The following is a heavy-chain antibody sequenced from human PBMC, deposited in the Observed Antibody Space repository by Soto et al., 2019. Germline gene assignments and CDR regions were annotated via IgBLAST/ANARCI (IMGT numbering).Heavy chain of an antibody. V-gene: IGHV3-30*18. CDR3: AKDAVSGSRRVPFKYYGMDV. D-gene: IGHD3-10*01. CDR2: ISYDGSAR. J-gene: IGHJ6*02. Sequence: QVQLVESGGGVVQPGRSLRLSCAASGFSFSIYGMHWVRQAPGKGLQWVAAISYDGSARYYADSVKGRFTISRDNSNNTRYRQMTRLRAEDTAVYYCAKDAVSGSRRVPFKYYGMDVWGQGTTVTVSS. CDR1: GFSFSIYG.